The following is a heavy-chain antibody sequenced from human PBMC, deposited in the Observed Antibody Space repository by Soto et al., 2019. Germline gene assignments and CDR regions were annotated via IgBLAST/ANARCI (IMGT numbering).Heavy chain of an antibody. V-gene: IGHV3-23*01. CDR2: ISGSGGST. CDR3: AKRADRYCSGGSCFEHWTYFDY. J-gene: IGHJ4*02. D-gene: IGHD2-15*01. Sequence: PGGSLRLSCAASGFAFSSYAMSWVRQAPGKGLEWVSAISGSGGSTYYADSVRGRFTISRDNSKNTLYLQMNSLRAGDTAVYYCAKRADRYCSGGSCFEHWTYFDYWGQGTLVTVSS. CDR1: GFAFSSYA.